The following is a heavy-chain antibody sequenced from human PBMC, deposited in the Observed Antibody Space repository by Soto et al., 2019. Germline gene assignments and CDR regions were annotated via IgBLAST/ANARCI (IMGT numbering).Heavy chain of an antibody. D-gene: IGHD5-18*01. Sequence: QVQLQQWGAGLLKPSETLSLTYAVYGGSFSGYYWSWIRQPPGKGLEWIGEINHSGSTNYNPSLKSRVTISVDTSKNQFSLKLSSVTAADTAVYYCARADTAMVMVDYWGQGTLVTVSS. V-gene: IGHV4-34*01. CDR3: ARADTAMVMVDY. J-gene: IGHJ4*02. CDR2: INHSGST. CDR1: GGSFSGYY.